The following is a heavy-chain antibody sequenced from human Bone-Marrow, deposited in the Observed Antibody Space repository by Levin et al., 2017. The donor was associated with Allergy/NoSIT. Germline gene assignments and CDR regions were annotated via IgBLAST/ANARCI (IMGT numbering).Heavy chain of an antibody. CDR2: IMEDGSEQ. V-gene: IGHV3-7*01. J-gene: IGHJ4*02. CDR1: GFPFSTYW. Sequence: SCAASGFPFSTYWMTWVRQAPGRGLEWVANIMEDGSEQKYVDSVKGRFTISRDNAENSIHLQMNSLRVEDTGLYYCAGGHGFLDNWGRGTLVTVSS. CDR3: AGGHGFLDN.